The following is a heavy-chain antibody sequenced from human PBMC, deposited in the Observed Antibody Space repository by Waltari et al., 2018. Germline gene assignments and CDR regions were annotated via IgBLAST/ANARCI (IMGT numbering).Heavy chain of an antibody. CDR3: ARDPRRGTAAGTAYDY. J-gene: IGHJ4*02. D-gene: IGHD6-13*01. CDR1: GGSISSSSYY. Sequence: QLQLQESGPGLVKPSETLSLTCTVSGGSISSSSYYWGWVRHPPGKGLDGIGNIYYGGNTYYHPSLESRVTISIDTSKNQFSLNLNSVTAADTAVYFCARDPRRGTAAGTAYDYWGQGALVTVSS. V-gene: IGHV4-39*07. CDR2: IYYGGNT.